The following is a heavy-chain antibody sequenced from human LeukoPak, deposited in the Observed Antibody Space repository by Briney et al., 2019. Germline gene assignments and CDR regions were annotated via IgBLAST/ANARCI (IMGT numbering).Heavy chain of an antibody. CDR3: ARGKERARLRAGQLPFPDIFDM. Sequence: PGGSLRLSCAASGFTFSSYSMNWVRQAPGKGLEWASSISGNSIYIYYADSVKGRFTISRDNSKNTLYLQMNSLRAEDTAVYYCARGKERARLRAGQLPFPDIFDMWGQGTRVTVSS. J-gene: IGHJ3*02. CDR1: GFTFSSYS. V-gene: IGHV3-21*04. D-gene: IGHD3-16*01. CDR2: ISGNSIYI.